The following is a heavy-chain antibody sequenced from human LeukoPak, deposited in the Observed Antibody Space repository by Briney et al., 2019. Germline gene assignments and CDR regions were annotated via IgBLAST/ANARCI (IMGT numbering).Heavy chain of an antibody. CDR1: GDSISSSDYY. CDR2: ISYSGST. Sequence: SETLSLTCTVSGDSISSSDYYWGWIRQPPGQGLGWIGTISYSGSTYYNPSLQSRVTISVDTSKNQFFLVLSSVTAADTSVYYCARGSRRLADFHYWGQGTLVTVSS. V-gene: IGHV4-39*01. J-gene: IGHJ4*02. D-gene: IGHD1-26*01. CDR3: ARGSRRLADFHY.